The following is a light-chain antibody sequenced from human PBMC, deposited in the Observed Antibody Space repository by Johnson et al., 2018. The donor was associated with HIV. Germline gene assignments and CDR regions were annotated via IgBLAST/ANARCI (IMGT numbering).Light chain of an antibody. Sequence: QLVLTQPPSVSAAPGQKVTISCSTNSSNFGNNYVSWYQQLPGTAPKLLIYENNKRPSGIPDRFSASKSGTSATLGITGLQTGDEADYYCVTWDNSLNTGAVFGPGTKVTVL. CDR1: SSNFGNNY. V-gene: IGLV1-51*02. CDR2: ENN. CDR3: VTWDNSLNTGAV. J-gene: IGLJ1*01.